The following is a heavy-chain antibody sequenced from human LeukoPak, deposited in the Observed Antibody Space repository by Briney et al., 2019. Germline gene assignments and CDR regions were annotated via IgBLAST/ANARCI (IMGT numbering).Heavy chain of an antibody. CDR1: GLTFSSYW. CDR2: IASDGSST. D-gene: IGHD4-23*01. V-gene: IGHV3-74*01. CDR3: ARGRPHGNDY. Sequence: GGSLRLSCAASGLTFSSYWMNWVRQAPGKGLVWVSRIASDGSSTTYADSVKGRFSISRDNAKNTLYLQMNSLRVEDTAVYYCARGRPHGNDYWGQGTLVTVSS. J-gene: IGHJ4*02.